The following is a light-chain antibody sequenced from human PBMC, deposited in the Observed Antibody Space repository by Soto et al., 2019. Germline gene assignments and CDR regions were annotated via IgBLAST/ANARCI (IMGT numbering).Light chain of an antibody. CDR1: QSIRSGR. V-gene: IGKV3-20*01. CDR3: QEYHGSPVT. Sequence: EIVLTQSPDTLTLSPVERATLSCRASQSIRSGRLAWYQQKPGQAPRLVIFDASNRASGTPERFTGSGSGTDFTLTIARLESEDFAVYYCQEYHGSPVTFGLGTRLEIK. J-gene: IGKJ5*01. CDR2: DAS.